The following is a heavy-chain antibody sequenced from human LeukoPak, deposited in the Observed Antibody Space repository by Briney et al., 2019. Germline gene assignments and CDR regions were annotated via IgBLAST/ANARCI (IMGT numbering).Heavy chain of an antibody. Sequence: SETLSLTCTVSGGSISSYYWSWIRQLPGKGLEWIGYIYYSGSTNYNPSLKSRVTISVDTSKNQFSLKLSSVTAADTAVYYCARNRDYYYYYMDVWGKGTTVTVSS. J-gene: IGHJ6*03. CDR2: IYYSGST. CDR1: GGSISSYY. CDR3: ARNRDYYYYYMDV. V-gene: IGHV4-59*01. D-gene: IGHD1-14*01.